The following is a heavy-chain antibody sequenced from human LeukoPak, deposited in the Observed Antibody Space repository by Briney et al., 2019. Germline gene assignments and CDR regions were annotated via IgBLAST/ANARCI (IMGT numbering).Heavy chain of an antibody. J-gene: IGHJ3*02. Sequence: TGGSLRLSCAASGFTFDDYGMSWVRQAPGKGLEWVSGINWNGGSTGYADSVKGRFTISRDNAKNSLYLQMNSLRAEDTALYYCAKDLSGYDLGDAFDIWGQGTMVTVSS. CDR3: AKDLSGYDLGDAFDI. V-gene: IGHV3-20*04. CDR2: INWNGGST. CDR1: GFTFDDYG. D-gene: IGHD5-12*01.